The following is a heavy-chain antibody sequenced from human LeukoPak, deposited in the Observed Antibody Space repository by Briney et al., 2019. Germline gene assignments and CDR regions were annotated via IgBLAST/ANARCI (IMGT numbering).Heavy chain of an antibody. CDR2: IIPIFGTA. D-gene: IGHD2/OR15-2a*01. CDR3: ARVEGIWGHYYYYMDV. Sequence: SVKVSCKASGGTFSSYAISWVRQAPGQGLEWMGGIIPIFGTANYAQKFQGRVTITADKSTSTAYMELSSLRSEDTAVYYCARVEGIWGHYYYYMDVWGKGTTVTVSS. CDR1: GGTFSSYA. J-gene: IGHJ6*03. V-gene: IGHV1-69*06.